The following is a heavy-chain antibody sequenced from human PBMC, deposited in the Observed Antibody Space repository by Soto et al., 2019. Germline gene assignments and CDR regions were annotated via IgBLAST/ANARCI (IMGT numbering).Heavy chain of an antibody. CDR3: ARGYSAVGAY. CDR2: LDHSGST. CDR1: GGSFSGYY. Sequence: QVRLQQWGAGLLKPSETLSLTCAVFGGSFSGYYSIWIRQSPGKGLEWIGELDHSGSTNYSPSLKSRVTLSADTSKNQFSLKLNSISAADTAVYYCARGYSAVGAYWGQGTLVTVSS. D-gene: IGHD2-21*01. V-gene: IGHV4-34*01. J-gene: IGHJ4*02.